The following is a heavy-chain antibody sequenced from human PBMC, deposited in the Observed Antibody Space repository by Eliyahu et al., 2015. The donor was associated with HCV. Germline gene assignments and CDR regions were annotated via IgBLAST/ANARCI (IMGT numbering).Heavy chain of an antibody. CDR2: ISYDGKDT. J-gene: IGHJ6*02. D-gene: IGHD5-18*01. V-gene: IGHV3-30*18. Sequence: QVQLVESGGGVVQPGGSLRLSCEASGFXFRXFGMHWVRQIPGQGLEMVAIISYDGKDTYYADSVKGRFSISRDNSKNTLYLEMVSLRVEDTALYYCAKGFYLTSWFIGYGVDIWGQGTTVTVSS. CDR3: AKGFYLTSWFIGYGVDI. CDR1: GFXFRXFG.